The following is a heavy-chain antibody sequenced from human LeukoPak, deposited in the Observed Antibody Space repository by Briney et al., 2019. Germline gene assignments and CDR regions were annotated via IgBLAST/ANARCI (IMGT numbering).Heavy chain of an antibody. CDR2: ISYDGSNK. V-gene: IGHV3-30*04. J-gene: IGHJ4*02. Sequence: GGSLRLSCAASGFTFSSYAVHWVRQAPGKGLEWVAVISYDGSNKYYADSVKGRFTISRDNSKNTLYLQMNSLRAEDTAVYYCARDYLSYWGQGTLVTVSS. CDR3: ARDYLSY. D-gene: IGHD2/OR15-2a*01. CDR1: GFTFSSYA.